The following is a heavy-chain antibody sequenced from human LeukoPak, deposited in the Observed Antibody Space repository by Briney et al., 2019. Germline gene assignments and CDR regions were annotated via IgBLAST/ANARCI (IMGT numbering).Heavy chain of an antibody. Sequence: GGSLRLSCAASGFTFSSYAMSWVRQAPGKGLVWVSRIDRDGSTTDYADSVKGRFTISRDNAKNTLYLQMNSLGAEDTAVYYCAREASAVFDYWGQGTLVTVSS. D-gene: IGHD6-13*01. J-gene: IGHJ4*02. V-gene: IGHV3-74*01. CDR2: IDRDGSTT. CDR1: GFTFSSYA. CDR3: AREASAVFDY.